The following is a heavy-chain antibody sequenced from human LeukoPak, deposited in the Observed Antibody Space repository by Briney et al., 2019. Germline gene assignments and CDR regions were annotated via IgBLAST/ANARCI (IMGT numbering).Heavy chain of an antibody. Sequence: SETLSLTCTVSGGSISSSSYYWGWIRQPPGKGLEWIGSIYYSGSTYYNPSLKSRVAISVDTSKNRFSLKLSSVTAADTAVYYCARRYSSGWRYWGQGTLVTVSS. CDR1: GGSISSSSYY. CDR3: ARRYSSGWRY. CDR2: IYYSGST. V-gene: IGHV4-39*01. J-gene: IGHJ4*02. D-gene: IGHD6-19*01.